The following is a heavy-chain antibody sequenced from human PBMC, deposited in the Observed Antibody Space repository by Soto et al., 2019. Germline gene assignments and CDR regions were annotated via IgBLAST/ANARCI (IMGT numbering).Heavy chain of an antibody. V-gene: IGHV3-64D*06. Sequence: PGGSLRLSCSASGFTFSSFAMHWVRQAPGKRLEYVSVISNNGANTYYADSVKGRFTISRDNSKNTLYLQMSSLRAEDTAVYYCVKDGRCVSMIRGKGFDYWGQGALVTVSS. CDR1: GFTFSSFA. J-gene: IGHJ4*02. CDR3: VKDGRCVSMIRGKGFDY. CDR2: ISNNGANT. D-gene: IGHD3-10*01.